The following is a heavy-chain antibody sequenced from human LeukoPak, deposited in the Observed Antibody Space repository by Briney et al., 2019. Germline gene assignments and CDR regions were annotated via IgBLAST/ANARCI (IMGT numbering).Heavy chain of an antibody. CDR2: INHSGST. J-gene: IGHJ4*02. D-gene: IGHD6-13*01. Sequence: SEALSLTCAVYGGSFSGYYWSWIRQPPGKGLEWIGEINHSGSTNYNPSLKSRVTISVDTYKNQFSLKLSSVTAADTAVYYCARGSSSWPGRYWGQGTLVTVSS. CDR1: GGSFSGYY. V-gene: IGHV4-34*01. CDR3: ARGSSSWPGRY.